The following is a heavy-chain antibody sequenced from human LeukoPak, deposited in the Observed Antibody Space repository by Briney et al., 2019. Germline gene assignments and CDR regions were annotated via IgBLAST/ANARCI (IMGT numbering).Heavy chain of an antibody. Sequence: PGGSLRLSCAASGFTFSSYSMNWVRQAPGKGLEWVSSISSSSSYIYYADSVKGRFTISRDNAKNSLYLQMNSLGAEDTAVYYCARAGVAGTPKYFQHWGQGTLVTVSS. CDR2: ISSSSSYI. J-gene: IGHJ1*01. V-gene: IGHV3-21*01. D-gene: IGHD6-19*01. CDR1: GFTFSSYS. CDR3: ARAGVAGTPKYFQH.